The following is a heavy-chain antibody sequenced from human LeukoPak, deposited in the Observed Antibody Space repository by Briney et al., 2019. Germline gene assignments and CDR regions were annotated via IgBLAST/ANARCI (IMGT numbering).Heavy chain of an antibody. V-gene: IGHV1-69*04. CDR2: IIPILAIA. CDR1: GYTFTGYY. J-gene: IGHJ4*02. CDR3: ARGDDILTGLADY. Sequence: VASVKVSCKASGYTFTGYYMHWVRQAPGQGLEWMGRIIPILAIANYAQKFQGRVTITADKSTSTAYMELSSLRSEDTAVYYCARGDDILTGLADYWGQGTLVTVSS. D-gene: IGHD3-9*01.